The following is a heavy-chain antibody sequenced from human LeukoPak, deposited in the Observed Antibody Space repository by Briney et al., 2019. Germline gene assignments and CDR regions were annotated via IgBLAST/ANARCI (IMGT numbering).Heavy chain of an antibody. V-gene: IGHV3-7*01. CDR3: ARHLGVSPGIAGT. D-gene: IGHD6-13*01. Sequence: GGSLRLSCRASGFTFSSYWMSWVRQAPGKGLEWVANIREDGSREYYVDSVEGRFTISRDNAKNSLYLQMNSLRVEDTAVYYCARHLGVSPGIAGTWGQGTLVTVSS. CDR2: IREDGSRE. J-gene: IGHJ5*02. CDR1: GFTFSSYW.